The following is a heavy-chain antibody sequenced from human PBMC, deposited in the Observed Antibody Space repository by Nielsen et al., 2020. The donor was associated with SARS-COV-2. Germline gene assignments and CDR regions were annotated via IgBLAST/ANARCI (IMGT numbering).Heavy chain of an antibody. Sequence: GGSLRLSCAASGFTFDDYAMHWVRQAPGKGLEWVSGISWNSGSIGYADSVKGRFTISRDNAKNSLYLQMNSLRAEDTALYYCAGFGLDAFDIWGQGTMVTVSS. CDR1: GFTFDDYA. CDR3: AGFGLDAFDI. CDR2: ISWNSGSI. V-gene: IGHV3-9*01. D-gene: IGHD3-10*01. J-gene: IGHJ3*02.